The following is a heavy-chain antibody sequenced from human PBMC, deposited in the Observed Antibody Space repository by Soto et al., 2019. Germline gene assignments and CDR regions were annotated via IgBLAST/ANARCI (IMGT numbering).Heavy chain of an antibody. Sequence: QVQLVQSGAEVKKPGASVKVSCKASGYTFTSYYMHWVRQAPGQGLEWMGIINPSGGSTSYAQKFQGRVTMTRDTSTSTVYMELSSLRSEDTAVYYCAIRFGDPWGWFDPWGQGTLVTVSS. V-gene: IGHV1-46*03. D-gene: IGHD3-10*01. CDR1: GYTFTSYY. J-gene: IGHJ5*02. CDR3: AIRFGDPWGWFDP. CDR2: INPSGGST.